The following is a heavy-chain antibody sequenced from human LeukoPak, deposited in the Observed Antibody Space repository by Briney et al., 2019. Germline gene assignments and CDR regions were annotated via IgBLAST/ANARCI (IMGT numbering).Heavy chain of an antibody. Sequence: VASVKVSCKASGYTFTGYYIHWVRQAPGQGLEWMGWINPNSGGTNYAQKFQGRVTMTRDTSISTAYMELSRLRSDGTAVYYCARDPTTVVTLDIWGQGTMVTVSS. V-gene: IGHV1-2*02. D-gene: IGHD4-23*01. CDR1: GYTFTGYY. CDR2: INPNSGGT. CDR3: ARDPTTVVTLDI. J-gene: IGHJ3*02.